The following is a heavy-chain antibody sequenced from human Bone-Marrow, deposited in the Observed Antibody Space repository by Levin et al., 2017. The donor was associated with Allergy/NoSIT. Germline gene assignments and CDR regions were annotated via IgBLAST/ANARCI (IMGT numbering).Heavy chain of an antibody. CDR3: AKNRWERLSTGELFDS. J-gene: IGHJ4*02. CDR1: GFPFSDSG. V-gene: IGHV3-30*18. CDR2: LSYDETIE. D-gene: IGHD1-1*01. Sequence: LSLTCAASGFPFSDSGMHWVRQAPGKGLEWVAVLSYDETIEYYVDSVKGRFTISRDNSKNTLYLQMNSLRVEDTAVYYCAKNRWERLSTGELFDSWGQGTLVTVSS.